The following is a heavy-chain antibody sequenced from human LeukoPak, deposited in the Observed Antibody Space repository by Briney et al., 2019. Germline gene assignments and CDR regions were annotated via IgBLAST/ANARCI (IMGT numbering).Heavy chain of an antibody. D-gene: IGHD4-17*01. CDR1: GFTFSNFW. J-gene: IGHJ4*02. CDR3: ARGHHGLEY. Sequence: PGGSLRLSCVGSGFTFSNFWMHWVRQAPGKGPVWVSRISNNGITTTDADSVRGRFTISRDNAKNTLYLQMNSLRADDTALYYCARGHHGLEYWGQGALVIVSS. CDR2: ISNNGITT. V-gene: IGHV3-74*03.